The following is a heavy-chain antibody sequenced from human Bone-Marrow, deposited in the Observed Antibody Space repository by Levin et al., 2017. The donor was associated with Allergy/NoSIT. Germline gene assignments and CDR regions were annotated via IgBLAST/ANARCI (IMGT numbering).Heavy chain of an antibody. V-gene: IGHV4-31*01. CDR2: IHYTGST. J-gene: IGHJ4*02. CDR3: ARGRWKVANFDF. CDR1: GGSISSGTYY. D-gene: IGHD1-1*01. Sequence: SETLSLTCSVSGGSISSGTYYWTWIRQLPGQGLDWIGYIHYTGSTYYNPSLGSQLSLSVDTSMDHFSLRLNSVTAADTAVYYCARGRWKVANFDFWGQGILVTVSS.